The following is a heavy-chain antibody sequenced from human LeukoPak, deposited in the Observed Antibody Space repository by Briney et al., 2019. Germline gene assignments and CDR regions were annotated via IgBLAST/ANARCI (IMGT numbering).Heavy chain of an antibody. V-gene: IGHV3-49*03. J-gene: IGHJ4*02. CDR3: ARDPYSSDWYDY. CDR2: IRSKPCGGTT. Sequence: SGGSLRLSCTASGFTCGDYHMSWLRQAPGKGREGIGFIRSKPCGGTTEYAASVKGRFTISRYDSKTIAYLQMNSLKTEDTAVYYCARDPYSSDWYDYGGQGTLVTVSS. D-gene: IGHD6-19*01. CDR1: GFTCGDYH.